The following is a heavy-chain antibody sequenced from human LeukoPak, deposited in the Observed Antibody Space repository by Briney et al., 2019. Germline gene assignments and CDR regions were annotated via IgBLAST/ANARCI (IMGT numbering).Heavy chain of an antibody. CDR3: AREEPATAYGMDV. CDR2: ISSSSSYI. D-gene: IGHD1-14*01. Sequence: PGGSLRLSCAASGFTFSSYSMNWVRQAPGKGLEWVSSISSSSSYIYYADSVKGRFTISRDNAKNSLYLQMNSLRAEDTAVYYCAREEPATAYGMDVWGQGTTVTVSS. V-gene: IGHV3-21*01. J-gene: IGHJ6*02. CDR1: GFTFSSYS.